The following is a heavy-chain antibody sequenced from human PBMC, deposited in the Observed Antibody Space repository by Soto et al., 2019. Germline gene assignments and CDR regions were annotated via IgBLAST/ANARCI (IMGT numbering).Heavy chain of an antibody. CDR1: GYSFTSYW. D-gene: IGHD2-2*01. CDR3: ARSGRRCSSTSCYEYYYYYGMDV. V-gene: IGHV5-51*01. CDR2: IYPGGSDT. J-gene: IGHJ6*02. Sequence: PGESLKISCKGSGYSFTSYWIGWVRQMPGKGLEWMGIIYPGGSDTRYSPSFQGQVTISADKSISTAYLQWSSLKASDTAMYYCARSGRRCSSTSCYEYYYYYGMDVWGQGTTVTVSS.